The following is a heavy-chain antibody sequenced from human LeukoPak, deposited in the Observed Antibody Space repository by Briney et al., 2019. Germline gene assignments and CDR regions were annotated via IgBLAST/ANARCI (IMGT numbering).Heavy chain of an antibody. CDR3: ARAVDTTSFHFDF. J-gene: IGHJ4*02. D-gene: IGHD2-2*01. CDR1: GYPFTDYY. Sequence: ASVKVSCKASGYPFTDYYMHWVRQAPGQGLEWMGWITPNSGGTNYAQKFQGRVTMTRDTSISTTYMELSRLRSDDTAVFYCARAVDTTSFHFDFWGQGTPVTVSS. CDR2: ITPNSGGT. V-gene: IGHV1-2*02.